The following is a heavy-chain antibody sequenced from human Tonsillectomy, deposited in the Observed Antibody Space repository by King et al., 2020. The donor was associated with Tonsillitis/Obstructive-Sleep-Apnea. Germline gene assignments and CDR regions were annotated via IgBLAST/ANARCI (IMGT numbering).Heavy chain of an antibody. CDR3: ARDLPIVVIPAAIKGGFDY. CDR1: GFTFRSYA. D-gene: IGHD2-2*02. CDR2: ISYDGSNK. Sequence: HVQLVESGGGVVQPGRSLRISCAASGFTFRSYAMHWVRQAPGKGLEWVAVISYDGSNKYYADSVKGRFTISRDNSKNTLYLQMNSLRAEDTAMYYCARDLPIVVIPAAIKGGFDYWGQGTLVTVSS. V-gene: IGHV3-30*04. J-gene: IGHJ4*02.